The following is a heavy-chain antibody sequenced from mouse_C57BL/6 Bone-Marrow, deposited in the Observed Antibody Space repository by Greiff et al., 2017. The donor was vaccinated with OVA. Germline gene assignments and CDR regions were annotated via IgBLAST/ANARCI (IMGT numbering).Heavy chain of an antibody. CDR2: IDPSDSYT. V-gene: IGHV1-59*01. J-gene: IGHJ4*01. CDR1: GYTFTSYW. D-gene: IGHD2-5*01. Sequence: QVQLQQSGAELVRPGTSVKLSCKASGYTFTSYWMHWVKQRPGQGLEWIGVIDPSDSYTNYNQKLKGKATLTVDTSSSTAYMQLSSLTSEDSAVYYCARWGNSNYDAMDYWGQGTSVTVSS. CDR3: ARWGNSNYDAMDY.